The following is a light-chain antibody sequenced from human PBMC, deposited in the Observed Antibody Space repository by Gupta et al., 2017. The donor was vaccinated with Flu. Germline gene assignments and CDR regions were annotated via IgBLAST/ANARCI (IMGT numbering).Light chain of an antibody. CDR3: QHLSGYPRT. V-gene: IGKV1-9*01. J-gene: IGKJ1*01. CDR2: AAS. CDR1: QDIRSN. Sequence: GDRVTITCRASQDIRSNLAWYQQKAGGAPKLLIDAASALQSGVPSRFSGSGSGTEFTLTITSLQPEDFATFYCQHLSGYPRTFGQGTKVEIK.